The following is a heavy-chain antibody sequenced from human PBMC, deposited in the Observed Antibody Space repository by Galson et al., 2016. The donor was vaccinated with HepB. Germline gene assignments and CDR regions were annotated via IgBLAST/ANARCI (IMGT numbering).Heavy chain of an antibody. D-gene: IGHD1-26*01. CDR3: ARDVGDPASPKNDALNI. J-gene: IGHJ3*02. Sequence: SLRLSCAASGFTFSTYSMNWVRQAPGKGLEWVSYISRSISTVHYADSVKGRFTISRDSSKNTLFLQMDSLRAEDTAVYFCARDVGDPASPKNDALNIWGQGTPVTVSS. V-gene: IGHV3-48*01. CDR2: ISRSISTV. CDR1: GFTFSTYS.